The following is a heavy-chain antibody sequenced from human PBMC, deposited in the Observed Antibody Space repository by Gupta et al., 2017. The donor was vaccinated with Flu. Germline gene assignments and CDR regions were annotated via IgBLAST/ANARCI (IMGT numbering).Heavy chain of an antibody. CDR1: GFTFSSYG. J-gene: IGHJ4*02. V-gene: IGHV3-33*01. CDR3: AREGLPEPDY. Sequence: QVQLVESGGGVVQPGRSLRLSCAASGFTFSSYGLHWVRQAPGKGLEWVAVIWYDGSNKYYADSVKGRFTISRDNSKNTLYLQMNSLRAEDTAVYYCAREGLPEPDYWGQGTLVTVSS. CDR2: IWYDGSNK.